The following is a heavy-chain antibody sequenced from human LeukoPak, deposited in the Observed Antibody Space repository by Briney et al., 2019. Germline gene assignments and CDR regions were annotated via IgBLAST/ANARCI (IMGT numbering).Heavy chain of an antibody. CDR1: GCSISSYY. Sequence: PSETLSLTCTVSGCSISSYYWGWIRQPPGKGLEWIGNIFYSGSTYDSPSLRSRVTISLDTSRNQFSLKQNSVTGADTAVYYCANGYGLVDIWGQGTMVPVSS. J-gene: IGHJ3*02. D-gene: IGHD3-10*01. CDR2: IFYSGST. V-gene: IGHV4-39*07. CDR3: ANGYGLVDI.